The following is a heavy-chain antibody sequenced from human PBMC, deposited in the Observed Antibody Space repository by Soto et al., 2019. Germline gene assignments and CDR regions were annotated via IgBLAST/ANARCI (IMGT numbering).Heavy chain of an antibody. V-gene: IGHV3-23*01. J-gene: IGHJ4*02. Sequence: PGGSLRLSCAASGFTFSSYAMSWVRQAPGKGLEWVSAISGSGGSTYYADSVKGRFTISRDNSKNTLYLQMNSLRAEDTAVYYCAKDAPYYGSGSASFDYWGQGTLVTVS. CDR3: AKDAPYYGSGSASFDY. D-gene: IGHD3-10*01. CDR1: GFTFSSYA. CDR2: ISGSGGST.